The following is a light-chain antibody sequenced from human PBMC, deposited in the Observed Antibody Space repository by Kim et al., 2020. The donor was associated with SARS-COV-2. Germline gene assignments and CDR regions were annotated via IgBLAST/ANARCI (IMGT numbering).Light chain of an antibody. V-gene: IGLV3-19*01. Sequence: VALGQTVSITCQGGGLRSYYATWYQQKPGQAPTLVIYGKNNRPSGIPDRFSGSSSGNTASLTITGTQAGDEADYYCNSRDSNDNVVFGGGTQLTVL. CDR2: GKN. CDR1: GLRSYY. CDR3: NSRDSNDNVV. J-gene: IGLJ2*01.